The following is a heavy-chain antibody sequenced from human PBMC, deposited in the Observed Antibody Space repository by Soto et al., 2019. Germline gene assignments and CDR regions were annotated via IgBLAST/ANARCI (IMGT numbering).Heavy chain of an antibody. CDR3: AKDVEGGSLFSGAFDY. V-gene: IGHV3-23*01. Sequence: EVELLESGGGLVQPGGSLRLSCVASRFTFTSYAMSWVRQAPGKGLEWVAAISASGGATIHADSVKGRLTISRDNSKNTLYLQMNSLRAEATAVYYCAKDVEGGSLFSGAFDYWGQGTQVTVSS. J-gene: IGHJ4*02. D-gene: IGHD1-26*01. CDR2: ISASGGAT. CDR1: RFTFTSYA.